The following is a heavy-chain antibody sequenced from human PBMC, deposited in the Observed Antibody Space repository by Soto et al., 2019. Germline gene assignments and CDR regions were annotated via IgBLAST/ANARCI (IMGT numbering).Heavy chain of an antibody. CDR1: GGSISSYY. D-gene: IGHD3-10*01. J-gene: IGHJ6*02. Sequence: QVQLQESGPGLVKPSETLSLTCTVSGGSISSYYWSWIRQPPGKGLEWIGYIYYSGSTKYSPSLKSRVTMSVDTSKNQFSLKLSSVTAADTAVYYCARKVAVRGDPGYGMDVWGQGTTVTVSS. V-gene: IGHV4-59*01. CDR3: ARKVAVRGDPGYGMDV. CDR2: IYYSGST.